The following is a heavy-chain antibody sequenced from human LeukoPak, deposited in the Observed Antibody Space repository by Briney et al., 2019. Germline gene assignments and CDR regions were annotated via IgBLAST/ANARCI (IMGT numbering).Heavy chain of an antibody. CDR3: GRNGYYSIDY. CDR1: GGSISSYY. J-gene: IGHJ4*02. CDR2: IYYSGST. Sequence: ETLSLTCTVSGGSISSYYWSWIRQPPGKGLEWIGYIYYSGSTNYSPSLKSRVTISVDKSKTQFSLTLNSVTAADTAVYFCGRNGYYSIDYWGQGTLVTVSS. D-gene: IGHD3-22*01. V-gene: IGHV4-59*12.